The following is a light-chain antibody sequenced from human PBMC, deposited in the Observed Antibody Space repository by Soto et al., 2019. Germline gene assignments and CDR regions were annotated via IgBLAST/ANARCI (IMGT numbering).Light chain of an antibody. CDR2: WES. Sequence: DIVMTQSPDSLAVSLGERATINCKSSQSVLYSPNNKNYLAWYQQKTGQPPKLLIYWESIRETGVTDRFSGRGSGTDFTLTSSGLQAEDVAFYYCQQYYNTPRTFGQGTKVEIK. CDR1: QSVLYSPNNKNY. CDR3: QQYYNTPRT. V-gene: IGKV4-1*01. J-gene: IGKJ1*01.